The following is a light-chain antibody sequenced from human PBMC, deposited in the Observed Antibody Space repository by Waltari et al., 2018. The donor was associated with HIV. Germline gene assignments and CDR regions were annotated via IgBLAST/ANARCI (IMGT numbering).Light chain of an antibody. CDR1: SRDVGGYNY. J-gene: IGLJ3*02. CDR2: DVT. V-gene: IGLV2-11*01. Sequence: QSALTQPRSVSGYPGQSVTISCTGTSRDVGGYNYVSWYQQHPGKAPKLMIYDVTKRPSGVPDRFSGSKSGNTASLTISGLQAEDEADYFCCSYAGGYTLVFGGGTKLTVL. CDR3: CSYAGGYTLV.